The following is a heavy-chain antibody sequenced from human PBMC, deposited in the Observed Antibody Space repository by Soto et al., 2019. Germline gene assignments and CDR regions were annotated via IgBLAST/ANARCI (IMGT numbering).Heavy chain of an antibody. Sequence: QVQLVESGGGVVQPGRSLRLSCAASGFTFSSYGMHWVRQAPGKGLEWVAVIWYDGSNKYYADSVKGRFTISRDNSKNTLYLQMNSLRAEDTAVYYCAKSKPLVPAASDYFDYWGQGTLVAVSS. CDR1: GFTFSSYG. D-gene: IGHD2-2*01. V-gene: IGHV3-33*06. J-gene: IGHJ4*02. CDR2: IWYDGSNK. CDR3: AKSKPLVPAASDYFDY.